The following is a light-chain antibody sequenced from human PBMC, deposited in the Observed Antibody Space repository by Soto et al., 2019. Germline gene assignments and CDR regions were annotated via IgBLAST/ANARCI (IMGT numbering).Light chain of an antibody. CDR2: KAS. Sequence: DIQMTQSPSTLASFVGDRVIITCRASRRISTWGAWYQQKPGQAPKVLIYKASVLESGVPSRFSGSGYGTEFTLTTSDLQPDASAPYFCQQYDSYPPPFAAGPKSAIK. CDR3: QQYDSYPPP. J-gene: IGKJ4*01. V-gene: IGKV1-5*03. CDR1: RRISTW.